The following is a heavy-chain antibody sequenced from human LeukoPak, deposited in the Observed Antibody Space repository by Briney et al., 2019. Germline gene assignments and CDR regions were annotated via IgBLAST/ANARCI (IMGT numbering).Heavy chain of an antibody. V-gene: IGHV3-23*01. CDR1: GFTFSSYA. J-gene: IGHJ4*02. CDR2: ISGSGGST. CDR3: AKGNWNDVVFDY. D-gene: IGHD1-1*01. Sequence: PGGSLRHSCAASGFTFSSYAMSWVRQAPGKGLEWVSAISGSGGSTYYADSVKGRFTISRDNSKNTLYLQMNSLRAEDTAVYYCAKGNWNDVVFDYWGQGTLVTVSS.